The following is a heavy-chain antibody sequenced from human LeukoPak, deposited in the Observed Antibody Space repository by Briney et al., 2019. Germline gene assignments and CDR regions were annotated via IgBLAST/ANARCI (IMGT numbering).Heavy chain of an antibody. V-gene: IGHV3-48*03. D-gene: IGHD2-2*03. CDR2: ISSRGRTK. J-gene: IGHJ6*02. CDR3: AKADGYCSSTSCYAGPSYGLDV. Sequence: GGSLRFSSATYGFTSSSYECNRDGQVQGKGMEWVSHISSRGRTKFYADSVKGRFTISRDNAKNSLYLQMNSLRAEDTAVYHCAKADGYCSSTSCYAGPSYGLDVWGQGTTVTVSS. CDR1: GFTSSSYE.